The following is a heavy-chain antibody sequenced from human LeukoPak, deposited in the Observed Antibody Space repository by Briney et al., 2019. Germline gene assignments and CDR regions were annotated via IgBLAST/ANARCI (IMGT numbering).Heavy chain of an antibody. V-gene: IGHV3-23*01. J-gene: IGHJ4*02. CDR1: GFTFSSYA. D-gene: IGHD2-8*01. CDR2: ISGSGGST. CDR3: AKDRSCTNDICHGDFDY. Sequence: GGSLRLSCAASGFTFSSYAVSWVRQAPGKGLEWVSSISGSGGSTYSANSVKGRFTISRDNSKNTLYLQMNSLRAEDTALYYCAKDRSCTNDICHGDFDYWGQGTLVTVSS.